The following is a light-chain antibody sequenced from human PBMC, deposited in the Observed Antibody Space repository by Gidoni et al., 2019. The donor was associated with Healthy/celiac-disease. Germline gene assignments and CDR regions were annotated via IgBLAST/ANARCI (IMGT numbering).Light chain of an antibody. CDR3: QQRSNWPWT. V-gene: IGKV3-11*01. Sequence: EIVLTQSPATLSLSPGERATLSCRASQSVSSYLAWYQQKPGQAPRLLIYDASNRATGIPARFSGSGSGTDFTLTISSPEPEDFAVYYCQQRSNWPWTFXQXTKVEIK. J-gene: IGKJ1*01. CDR1: QSVSSY. CDR2: DAS.